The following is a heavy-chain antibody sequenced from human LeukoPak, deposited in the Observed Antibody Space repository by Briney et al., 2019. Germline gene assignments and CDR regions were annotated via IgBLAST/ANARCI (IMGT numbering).Heavy chain of an antibody. CDR1: GFTFSSYW. J-gene: IGHJ4*02. V-gene: IGHV3-74*01. CDR3: ARPRLLHYYFDY. D-gene: IGHD2-15*01. Sequence: PGGSLRLSCAASGFTFSSYWMHWVRQAPGKGLVWVSRINSDGSSTSYADSVKGRFTISRDNAKNSLYLQMNSLRAEDTAVYYCARPRLLHYYFDYWGQGTLVTVSS. CDR2: INSDGSST.